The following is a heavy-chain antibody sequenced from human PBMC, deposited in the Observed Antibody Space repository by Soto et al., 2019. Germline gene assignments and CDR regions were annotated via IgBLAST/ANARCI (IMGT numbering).Heavy chain of an antibody. Sequence: GASVKVSCKASGGTFSSYAISWVRQAPGQGLEWMGGIIPIFGTANYAQKFQGRVTIPADESTSTAYMELSSLRSEDTAVYYCASPGMLFQNRHYLRYYYGMDVWGQGTTVTVSS. D-gene: IGHD2-8*01. CDR3: ASPGMLFQNRHYLRYYYGMDV. J-gene: IGHJ6*02. V-gene: IGHV1-69*13. CDR1: GGTFSSYA. CDR2: IIPIFGTA.